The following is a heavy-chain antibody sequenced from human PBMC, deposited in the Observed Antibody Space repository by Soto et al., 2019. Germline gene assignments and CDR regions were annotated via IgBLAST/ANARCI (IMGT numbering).Heavy chain of an antibody. CDR1: GGSFSSYA. J-gene: IGHJ6*02. CDR2: VIPVFGSA. D-gene: IGHD6-13*01. V-gene: IGHV1-69*13. Sequence: SVKVSCKASGGSFSSYAISWVRQAPGQGLEWMGGVIPVFGSANYAQKFQGRITITADESTSRAYMELSSLRSEDTAVYYCATSNDGSSLGAWNYFYGMDVWGQGTTVTVSS. CDR3: ATSNDGSSLGAWNYFYGMDV.